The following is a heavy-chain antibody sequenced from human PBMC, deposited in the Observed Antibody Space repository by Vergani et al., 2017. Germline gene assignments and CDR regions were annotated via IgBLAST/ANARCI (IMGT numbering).Heavy chain of an antibody. CDR1: GFTVSSNY. Sequence: VQLVESGGGLVQPGGSLRLSCAASGFTVSSNYMSWVRQAPGKGLEWVSVIYSGGSTYYADSVKGRFTISRDNSKNTLYLQMNSLGAEDTALYYCAKDREWGSSKLFDYWGQGTLVTVSS. CDR3: AKDREWGSSKLFDY. V-gene: IGHV3-53*01. D-gene: IGHD6-6*01. CDR2: IYSGGST. J-gene: IGHJ4*02.